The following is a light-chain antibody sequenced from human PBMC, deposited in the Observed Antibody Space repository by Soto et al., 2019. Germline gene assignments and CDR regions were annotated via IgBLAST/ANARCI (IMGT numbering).Light chain of an antibody. CDR1: SSNIGSNY. CDR2: SNN. J-gene: IGLJ2*01. CDR3: AAWDDSLRVV. Sequence: QSVLTQPPSASGTPGQRVTISCSGSSSNIGSNYVYRYQQLPGTAPKLLIYSNNQRPSGVPDRFSGSKSGTSASLAISGLRSEDEDDYYCAAWDDSLRVVFGGGTKVTXL. V-gene: IGLV1-47*02.